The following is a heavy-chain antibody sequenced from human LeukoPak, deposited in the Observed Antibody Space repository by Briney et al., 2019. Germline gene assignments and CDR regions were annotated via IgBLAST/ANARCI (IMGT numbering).Heavy chain of an antibody. J-gene: IGHJ4*02. Sequence: PGGSLRLSCAASGFTFSSSAMHWVRQAPGKGLEYVSAINFNGGNTYYANSVKGRFTISRDNSKNTLYLQMGSLRAEDMAVYYCATWSGYHHVYWGQGTLVTVSS. CDR2: INFNGGNT. CDR1: GFTFSSSA. D-gene: IGHD3-3*01. V-gene: IGHV3-64*01. CDR3: ATWSGYHHVY.